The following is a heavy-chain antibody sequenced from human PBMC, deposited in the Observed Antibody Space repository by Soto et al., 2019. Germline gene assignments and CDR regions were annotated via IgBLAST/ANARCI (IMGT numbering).Heavy chain of an antibody. V-gene: IGHV3-23*01. CDR3: VTAIAVASLVDTSDI. CDR2: LSGSGGST. J-gene: IGHJ3*02. D-gene: IGHD6-19*01. Sequence: EVQLLESGGGLVQPGGSLRLSCAASGFSFNIYAMNWVRQAPGKGLEWVSGLSGSGGSTYYADSVKGRFTISRDNSKNTLYLRMNSLRAEDSAVYFCVTAIAVASLVDTSDIWGQGTMVTVSS. CDR1: GFSFNIYA.